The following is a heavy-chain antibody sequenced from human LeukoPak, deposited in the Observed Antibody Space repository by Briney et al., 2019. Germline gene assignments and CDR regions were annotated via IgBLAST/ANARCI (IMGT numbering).Heavy chain of an antibody. CDR1: GGSISSYY. Sequence: SGTLSLTCTVSGGSISSYYWSWIRQPPGKGLEWIGYIYYSGSTNYNPSLKSRVTISVDTSKNQFSLKLSSVTAADTAVYYCARVGYSSGWYSFAYWGQGTLVTVSS. J-gene: IGHJ4*02. D-gene: IGHD6-19*01. CDR3: ARVGYSSGWYSFAY. CDR2: IYYSGST. V-gene: IGHV4-59*01.